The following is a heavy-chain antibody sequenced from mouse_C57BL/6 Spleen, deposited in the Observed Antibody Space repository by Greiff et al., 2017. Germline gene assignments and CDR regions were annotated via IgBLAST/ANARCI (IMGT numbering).Heavy chain of an antibody. Sequence: QVQLKEPGAELVKPGASVKLSCKASGYTFTSYWMHWVKQRPGRGLEWIGRIDPNSGGTKYNEKFKSKATLTVDKPSSTAYMQLSSLTSEDSAVYYCARSYSNYAYSYYAMDYWGQGTSVTVSS. CDR2: IDPNSGGT. D-gene: IGHD2-5*01. CDR3: ARSYSNYAYSYYAMDY. V-gene: IGHV1-72*01. J-gene: IGHJ4*01. CDR1: GYTFTSYW.